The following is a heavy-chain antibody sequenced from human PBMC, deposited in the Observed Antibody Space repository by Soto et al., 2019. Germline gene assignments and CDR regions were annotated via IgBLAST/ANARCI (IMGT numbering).Heavy chain of an antibody. CDR2: ISWDSAYI. V-gene: IGHV3-9*01. J-gene: IGHJ4*02. CDR1: GFSFNDYA. Sequence: EVQLVESGGGLVQPGGSLRLSCAASGFSFNDYAMHWVRQVPGKGLEWVSGISWDSAYIDYADSVKGRFTISRDNAKNSLYLQMNSLRAEDTAVYYCAKDHGGDYVDYWGQGTLVTVSS. D-gene: IGHD3-10*01. CDR3: AKDHGGDYVDY.